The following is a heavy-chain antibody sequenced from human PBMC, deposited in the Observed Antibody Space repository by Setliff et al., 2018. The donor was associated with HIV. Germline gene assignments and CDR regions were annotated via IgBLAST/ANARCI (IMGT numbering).Heavy chain of an antibody. CDR2: FYHSTT. D-gene: IGHD1-1*01. J-gene: IGHJ4*02. V-gene: IGHV4-38-2*01. CDR3: ARGTLNYLDY. CDR1: GYSISSGYY. Sequence: PSETLSLTCVVSGYSISSGYYWGWIRQPPGTGLEWIGSFYHSTTYYNPSLKSRVTISVDASKNQFSLKLISVTAADTAVYYCARGTLNYLDYWGQGALVTVSS.